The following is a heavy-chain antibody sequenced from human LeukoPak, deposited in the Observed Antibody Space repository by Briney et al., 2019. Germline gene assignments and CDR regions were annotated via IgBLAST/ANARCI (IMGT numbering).Heavy chain of an antibody. CDR2: IYHSGST. V-gene: IGHV4-38-2*02. D-gene: IGHD3-10*01. J-gene: IGHJ4*02. Sequence: SETLSLTCTVSGYSISSGYYWGWIRQPPGKGLEWIGSIYHSGSTYYNPSLKSRVTISVDTSKNQFSLKLSSVTAADTAVYYCARRQKRVGARVTMVRGVTFDYWGQGTLVTVSS. CDR1: GYSISSGYY. CDR3: ARRQKRVGARVTMVRGVTFDY.